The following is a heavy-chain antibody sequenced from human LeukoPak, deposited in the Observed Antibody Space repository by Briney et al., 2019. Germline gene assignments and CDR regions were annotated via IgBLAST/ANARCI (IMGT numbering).Heavy chain of an antibody. J-gene: IGHJ2*01. V-gene: IGHV4-4*02. CDR2: IYHSGST. CDR3: ARAGYYGSGSYYPYWYFDL. D-gene: IGHD3-10*01. CDR1: GGSISSSNW. Sequence: SETLSLTCAVSGGSISSSNWWSWVRQPPGEGLEWIGEIYHSGSTNYNPSLKSRVTISVDKSKNQFSLKLSSVTAADTAVYYCARAGYYGSGSYYPYWYFDLWGRGTLVTVSS.